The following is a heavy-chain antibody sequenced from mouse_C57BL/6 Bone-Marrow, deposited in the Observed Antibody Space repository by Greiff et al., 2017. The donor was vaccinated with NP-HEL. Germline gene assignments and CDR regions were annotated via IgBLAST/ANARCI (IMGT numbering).Heavy chain of an antibody. CDR2: IDPSDSET. CDR3: ARREGDY. V-gene: IGHV1-52*01. CDR1: GYTFTSYW. Sequence: QVQLKQPGAELVRPGSSVKLSCKASGYTFTSYWMHWVKQRPIQGLEWIGNIDPSDSETHYNQKFKDKATLTVDKSSSTAYMQLSSLTSDDSAVYYCARREGDYWGQGTTLTVSS. J-gene: IGHJ2*01.